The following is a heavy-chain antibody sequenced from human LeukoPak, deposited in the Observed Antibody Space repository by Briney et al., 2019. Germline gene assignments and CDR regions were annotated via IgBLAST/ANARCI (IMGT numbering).Heavy chain of an antibody. Sequence: SETLSLTCTVSGGSISSYYWSWIRQPPGKGLEWIGYIYTSGSTNYNPSLKSRVTISGDTSKNQFSLNLSSVTATDTAVYYCARDCSSTTCYTRSFDPWGQGTLVTVSS. CDR2: IYTSGST. D-gene: IGHD2-2*02. CDR3: ARDCSSTTCYTRSFDP. J-gene: IGHJ5*02. V-gene: IGHV4-4*09. CDR1: GGSISSYY.